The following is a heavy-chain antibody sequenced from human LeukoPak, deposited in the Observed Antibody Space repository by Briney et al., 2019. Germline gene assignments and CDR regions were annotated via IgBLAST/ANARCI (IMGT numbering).Heavy chain of an antibody. Sequence: SETLSLTCSVSGYSISSGYYWGWIRQPPGKGLEWIGSIYHSGSTYYNPSLKSRVTISVDTSKNQFSLKLSSVTAADTAVYYCARDFGFWSGYSSFDYWGQGTLVTVSS. J-gene: IGHJ4*02. V-gene: IGHV4-38-2*02. CDR1: GYSISSGYY. D-gene: IGHD3-3*01. CDR2: IYHSGST. CDR3: ARDFGFWSGYSSFDY.